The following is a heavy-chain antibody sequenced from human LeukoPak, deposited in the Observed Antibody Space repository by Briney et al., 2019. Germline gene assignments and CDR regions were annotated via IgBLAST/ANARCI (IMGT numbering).Heavy chain of an antibody. CDR2: IDPSGGST. CDR1: GYTFSTYY. CDR3: ARGFCSGGSCYSYDY. Sequence: GSVNVSCKASGYTFSTYYMHWVRQAPGQGLEWMGVIDPSGGSTNYARKFQGRVTMTSDTSTSTVYMELSSLRSEDTAVYYCARGFCSGGSCYSYDYWGQETLVTVFS. V-gene: IGHV1-46*01. J-gene: IGHJ4*02. D-gene: IGHD2-15*01.